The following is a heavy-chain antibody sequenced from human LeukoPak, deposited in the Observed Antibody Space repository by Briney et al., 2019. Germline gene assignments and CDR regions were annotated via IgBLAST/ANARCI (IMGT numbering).Heavy chain of an antibody. J-gene: IGHJ4*02. V-gene: IGHV4-61*08. CDR3: ARVMGDGYNLGRIDY. Sequence: SQTLSLTCTVSGGSISSGGYYWGWLRQPPGTGLEWLGYIYYSGSTNYNPSLKSRVTISVDTSKNQFSLKLSSVTAADTAVYYCARVMGDGYNLGRIDYWGQGTLVTVSS. D-gene: IGHD5-24*01. CDR2: IYYSGST. CDR1: GGSISSGGYY.